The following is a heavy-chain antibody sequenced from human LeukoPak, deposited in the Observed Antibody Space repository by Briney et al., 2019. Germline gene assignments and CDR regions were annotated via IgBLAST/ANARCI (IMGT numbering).Heavy chain of an antibody. J-gene: IGHJ4*02. V-gene: IGHV4-39*07. D-gene: IGHD6-6*01. CDR3: ARVRAARRFIDY. Sequence: SETLSLTCTVSGGSISSSSYFWGWIRQPPGKGLEWIGSIYYSGSTYYNPSLKSRVTISVDTSKNQFSLKLSSVTAADTAVYYCARVRAARRFIDYWGQGTLVTVSS. CDR2: IYYSGST. CDR1: GGSISSSSYF.